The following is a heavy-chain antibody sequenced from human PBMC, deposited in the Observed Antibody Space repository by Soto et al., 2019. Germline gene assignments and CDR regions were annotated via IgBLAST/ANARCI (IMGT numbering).Heavy chain of an antibody. CDR3: AKDLAFGGVIDMLLDY. D-gene: IGHD3-16*02. CDR2: ISGSGGST. V-gene: IGHV3-23*01. Sequence: GGSLRLSCAASGFTFSSYAMSWVRQAPGKGLEWVSAISGSGGSTYYADSVKGRFTISRDNSKNTLYLQMNSLRAEDTAVYYCAKDLAFGGVIDMLLDYWGQGTLVTVSS. CDR1: GFTFSSYA. J-gene: IGHJ4*02.